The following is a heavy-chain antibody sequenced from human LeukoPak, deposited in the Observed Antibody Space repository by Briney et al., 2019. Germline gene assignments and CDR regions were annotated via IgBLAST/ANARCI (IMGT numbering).Heavy chain of an antibody. J-gene: IGHJ4*02. CDR2: IYYSGST. CDR3: ARGITMVRGVLADVFDY. CDR1: GGSISFSSYY. D-gene: IGHD3-10*01. Sequence: SETLSLTCTVSGGSISFSSYYWGWIRQPPGKGLEWIGSIYYSGSTNYNPSLKSQITISVDTSKNQFSLKLSSVTAADTAVYYCARGITMVRGVLADVFDYWGQGTLVTVSS. V-gene: IGHV4-39*07.